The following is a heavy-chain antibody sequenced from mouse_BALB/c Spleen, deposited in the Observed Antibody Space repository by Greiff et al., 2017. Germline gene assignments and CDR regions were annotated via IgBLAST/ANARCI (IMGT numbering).Heavy chain of an antibody. CDR2: ISDGGSYT. Sequence: EVMLVESGGGLVKPGGSLKLSCAASGFTFSDYYMYWVRQTPEKRLEWVATISDGGSYTYYPDSVKGRFTISRDNAKNNLYLQMSSLKSEDTAMYYCARGAYYGNYYFDYWGQGTTLTVSS. J-gene: IGHJ2*01. CDR3: ARGAYYGNYYFDY. D-gene: IGHD2-10*01. V-gene: IGHV5-4*02. CDR1: GFTFSDYY.